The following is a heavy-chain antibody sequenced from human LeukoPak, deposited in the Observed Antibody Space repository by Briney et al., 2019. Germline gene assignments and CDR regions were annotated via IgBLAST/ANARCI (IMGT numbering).Heavy chain of an antibody. CDR1: GGSISSYT. CDR3: ARGLRVEVTGGAY. Sequence: SETLSLTCTVSGGSISSYTWSWVRQPAGKGLEWIGRIYISGTTNYNPSLKSRVTMSVDTSKNQFSLKLTSVTAADTAVYYCARGLRVEVTGGAYWGQGTLVTVSS. CDR2: IYISGTT. V-gene: IGHV4-4*07. J-gene: IGHJ4*02. D-gene: IGHD2-8*02.